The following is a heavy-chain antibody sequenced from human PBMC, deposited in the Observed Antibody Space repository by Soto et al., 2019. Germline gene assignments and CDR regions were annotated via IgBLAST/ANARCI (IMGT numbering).Heavy chain of an antibody. CDR1: GFTFDDYA. V-gene: IGHV3-9*01. CDR2: ISWNSGSI. J-gene: IGHJ6*02. Sequence: GGSLRLSCAASGFTFDDYAMHWVRQAPGKGLEWVSGISWNSGSIGYADSVKGRFTISRDNAKNSLYLQMNSLRAEDTALYYCAKAGSDMVVVPAAIRMGDYYYGMDVWGQGTTVTVSS. CDR3: AKAGSDMVVVPAAIRMGDYYYGMDV. D-gene: IGHD2-2*02.